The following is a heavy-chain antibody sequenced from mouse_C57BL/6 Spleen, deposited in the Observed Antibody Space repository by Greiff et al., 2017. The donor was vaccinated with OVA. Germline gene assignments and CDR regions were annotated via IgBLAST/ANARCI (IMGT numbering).Heavy chain of an antibody. CDR2: ISYDGSN. V-gene: IGHV3-6*01. J-gene: IGHJ4*01. D-gene: IGHD2-2*01. CDR3: ASYYGYDYAMDY. Sequence: EVQRVESGPGLVKPSQSLSLTCSVTGYSITSGYYWNWIRQFPGNKLEWMGYISYDGSNNYNPSLKNRISITRDTSKNQFFLKLNSVTTEDTATYYCASYYGYDYAMDYWGQGTSVTVSS. CDR1: GYSITSGYY.